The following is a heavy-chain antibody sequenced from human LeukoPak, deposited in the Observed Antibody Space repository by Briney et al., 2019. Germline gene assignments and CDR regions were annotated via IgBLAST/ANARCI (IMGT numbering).Heavy chain of an antibody. CDR2: ISSNGGST. CDR1: GFTFSSYE. V-gene: IGHV3-64*01. D-gene: IGHD3-3*01. Sequence: GGSLRLSCAAAGFTFSSYEMNWVRQAPGKGLEYVSAISSNGGSTYYANSVKGRFTISRENSKNTLYPQMGSLRAEDMAVYYCARGLITIFGVVLHDYYFDYWGQGTLVTVSS. J-gene: IGHJ4*02. CDR3: ARGLITIFGVVLHDYYFDY.